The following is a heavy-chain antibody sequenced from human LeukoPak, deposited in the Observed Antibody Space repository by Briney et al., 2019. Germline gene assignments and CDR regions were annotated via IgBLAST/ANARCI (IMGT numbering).Heavy chain of an antibody. D-gene: IGHD3-10*01. CDR1: GGSISSSNW. CDR3: ARATQGMVRGVIITD. V-gene: IGHV4-4*02. J-gene: IGHJ4*02. Sequence: SGTLSLTCAVSGGSISSSNWWSWVRQPPGKGLEWIGEIYHSGSTNYNPSLKSLVTISVDKSKNQFSLKLSSVTAADTAVYYCARATQGMVRGVIITDWGQGTLVTVSS. CDR2: IYHSGST.